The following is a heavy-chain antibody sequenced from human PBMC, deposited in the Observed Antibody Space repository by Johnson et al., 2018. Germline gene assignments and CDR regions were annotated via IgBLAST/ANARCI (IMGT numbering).Heavy chain of an antibody. CDR1: GFTFSSYA. CDR2: LSGSGGST. J-gene: IGHJ1*01. V-gene: IGHV3-23*04. D-gene: IGHD3-22*01. Sequence: VQLVQSGGGLVQPGGSLRLSCATSGFTFSSYAMNWVRQAPGKGLEWVSALSGSGGSTYYADSVKGPFTISRDNSKNTLYLQMNSLRAEDTAIYYCAKEEMYYFDSNGYREYFQHWGQGTLVTVSS. CDR3: AKEEMYYFDSNGYREYFQH.